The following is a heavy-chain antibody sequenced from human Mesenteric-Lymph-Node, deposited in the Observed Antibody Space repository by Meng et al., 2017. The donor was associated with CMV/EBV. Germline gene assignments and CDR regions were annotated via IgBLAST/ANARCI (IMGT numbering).Heavy chain of an antibody. CDR2: ISGSGGST. Sequence: GGSLRLSCAASGFTFSSYEMNWVRQAPGKGLEWVSGISGSGGSTYYADSVKGRFSISRDNSKDTLFLQMNSLRAEDTAVYYCAKGSSQAAARQGLGYWGQGALVTVSS. V-gene: IGHV3-23*01. CDR3: AKGSSQAAARQGLGY. CDR1: GFTFSSYE. D-gene: IGHD6-13*01. J-gene: IGHJ4*02.